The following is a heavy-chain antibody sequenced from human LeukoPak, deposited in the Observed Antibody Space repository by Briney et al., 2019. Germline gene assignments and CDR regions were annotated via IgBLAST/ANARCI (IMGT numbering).Heavy chain of an antibody. CDR2: INLNSGGT. CDR3: ARDFHCSGGSCLDAFDI. CDR1: GYTFTGYY. J-gene: IGHJ3*02. V-gene: IGHV1-2*02. Sequence: ASVKVSCKPSGYTFTGYYMHWMRQAPGQGLEWMGWINLNSGGTNYAQKFQGRVTMTRDTSISTAYMELRSLRSDDTAVYYRARDFHCSGGSCLDAFDIWGQGTMVTVSS. D-gene: IGHD2-15*01.